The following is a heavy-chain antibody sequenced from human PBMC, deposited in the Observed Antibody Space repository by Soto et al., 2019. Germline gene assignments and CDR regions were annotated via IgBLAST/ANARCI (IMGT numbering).Heavy chain of an antibody. CDR2: ISSSGSTI. V-gene: IGHV3-11*04. J-gene: IGHJ6*03. CDR3: ARDSGNNRWHPPYYYYMDV. CDR1: GFTFSDYY. Sequence: GGSLRLSCAASGFTFSDYYMSWIRQAPGKGLEWVSYISSSGSTIYYADSVKGRFTISRDNAKNSLCLQMNSLRAEDTAVYYCARDSGNNRWHPPYYYYMDVWGKGTTVTVSS. D-gene: IGHD3-10*01.